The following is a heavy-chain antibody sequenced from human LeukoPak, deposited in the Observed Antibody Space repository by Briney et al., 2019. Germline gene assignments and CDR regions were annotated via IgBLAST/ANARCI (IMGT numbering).Heavy chain of an antibody. V-gene: IGHV3-53*01. D-gene: IGHD6-19*01. Sequence: GGSLRLSCAASGFTFSNFAVVWVRQAPGKGLEWVCASIYYADSVRGRFTISRDNSKSTVSLQMNSPSAEDTALYYCAKRQWLGHGGPYDSWGQGTPVTVSS. CDR2: ASI. J-gene: IGHJ4*02. CDR1: GFTFSNFA. CDR3: AKRQWLGHGGPYDS.